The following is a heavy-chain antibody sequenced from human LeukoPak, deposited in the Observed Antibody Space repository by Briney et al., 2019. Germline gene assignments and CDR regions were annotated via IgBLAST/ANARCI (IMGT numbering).Heavy chain of an antibody. D-gene: IGHD3-22*01. V-gene: IGHV4-34*01. Sequence: SETLSLTCAVYSGSFSGYYWSWIRQPPGKGLEWIGEINHSGSTNYNPSLKSRVTISVDTSKNQFSLKLSSVTAADTAVYYCARDYYDSSGYYYWYFDLRGRGTLVTVSS. CDR1: SGSFSGYY. J-gene: IGHJ2*01. CDR2: INHSGST. CDR3: ARDYYDSSGYYYWYFDL.